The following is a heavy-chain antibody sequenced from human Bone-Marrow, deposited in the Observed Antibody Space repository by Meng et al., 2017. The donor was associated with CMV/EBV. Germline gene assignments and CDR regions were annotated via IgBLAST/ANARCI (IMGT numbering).Heavy chain of an antibody. Sequence: GESLKISCAAAGFTFSSYWKHWVRQAPGKGLVWVSRINSDGSSTSYADSVKGRFTISRDNAKNTLYLQMISLRAEDTAVYYCARVGDRYYYYYGVDVWGQGTTVTVSS. J-gene: IGHJ6*02. D-gene: IGHD3-16*01. CDR2: INSDGSST. CDR3: ARVGDRYYYYYGVDV. CDR1: GFTFSSYW. V-gene: IGHV3-74*01.